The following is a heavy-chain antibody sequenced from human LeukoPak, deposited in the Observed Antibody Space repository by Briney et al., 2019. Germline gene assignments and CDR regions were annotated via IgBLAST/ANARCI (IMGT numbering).Heavy chain of an antibody. Sequence: SETLSLTCTVSGGSISSNSYYWGWIRQPPGKGLDWIGSIYYSGITYYNPSLKSRVTISVDTPKNQFSLKLRSVTAADKALYYCARWWGFGDPNWFDPWGQGTLVTVSS. J-gene: IGHJ5*02. D-gene: IGHD3-10*01. V-gene: IGHV4-39*07. CDR1: GGSISSNSYY. CDR3: ARWWGFGDPNWFDP. CDR2: IYYSGIT.